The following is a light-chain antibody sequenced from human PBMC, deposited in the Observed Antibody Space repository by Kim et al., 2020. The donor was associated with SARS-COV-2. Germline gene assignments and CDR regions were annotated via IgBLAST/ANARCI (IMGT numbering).Light chain of an antibody. J-gene: IGKJ3*01. Sequence: ATINCKSSQTVLYSSNNKNYLAWYQRKPGQPPKLLIHWASTRESGVPDRFSGSGSGTDFTLTITSLQAEDVAVYYCQQYYSTPRTFGPGTKVDIK. CDR2: WAS. CDR3: QQYYSTPRT. V-gene: IGKV4-1*01. CDR1: QTVLYSSNNKNY.